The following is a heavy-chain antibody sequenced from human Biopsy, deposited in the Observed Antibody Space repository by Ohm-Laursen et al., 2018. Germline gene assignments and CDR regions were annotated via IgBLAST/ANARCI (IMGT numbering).Heavy chain of an antibody. Sequence: ASVKVSCKVSGYTLTDLSMQWVRQAPGKGLEWIGGFAPENGKPIYAQKFQGKVTMTEDTSTDTAYMELTNLRSEDTAVYYCAGDINNWNVNYWGQGTQVIVSS. J-gene: IGHJ4*02. CDR1: GYTLTDLS. CDR3: AGDINNWNVNY. V-gene: IGHV1-24*01. D-gene: IGHD1-20*01. CDR2: FAPENGKP.